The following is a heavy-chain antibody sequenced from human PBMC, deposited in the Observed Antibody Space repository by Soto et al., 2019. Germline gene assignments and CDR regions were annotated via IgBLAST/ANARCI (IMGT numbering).Heavy chain of an antibody. J-gene: IGHJ4*02. Sequence: GGSLRLFCAASGFTFSSYEMNWVRQAPGKGLEWVSYISSSGSTIYYADSMKGRFTISRDNAKNSLYLQMNSLRAEDTAVYYCARVNWGYYYDSSGSGEFDYWGQGTLVTVSS. CDR1: GFTFSSYE. D-gene: IGHD3-22*01. CDR3: ARVNWGYYYDSSGSGEFDY. CDR2: ISSSGSTI. V-gene: IGHV3-48*03.